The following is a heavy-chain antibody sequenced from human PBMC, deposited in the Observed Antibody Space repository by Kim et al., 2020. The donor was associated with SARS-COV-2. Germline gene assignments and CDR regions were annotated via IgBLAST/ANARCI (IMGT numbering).Heavy chain of an antibody. CDR1: GFTFSSYW. CDR2: IKQDGSEK. V-gene: IGHV3-7*03. CDR3: AREVRVVPAAMYGY. J-gene: IGHJ4*02. D-gene: IGHD2-2*01. Sequence: GGSLRLSCAASGFTFSSYWMSWVRQAPGKGLEWVANIKQDGSEKYYVDSVKGRFTISRDNAKNSLYLQMNSLRAEDTAVYYCAREVRVVPAAMYGYWGQGTLVTVSS.